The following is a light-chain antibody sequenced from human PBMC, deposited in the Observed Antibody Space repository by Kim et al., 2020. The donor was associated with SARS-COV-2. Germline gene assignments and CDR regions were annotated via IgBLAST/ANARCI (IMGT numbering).Light chain of an antibody. Sequence: SSELTQDPAVSVALGQTVRITCQGDSLRSYYASWNQQKPGQAPVLVIYGKNNRPSGIPDRFSGSSSGNTASLTITGAQAEDEADYYCNFRDSSGNHVVFGGGTQLTVL. J-gene: IGLJ2*01. V-gene: IGLV3-19*01. CDR1: SLRSYY. CDR3: NFRDSSGNHVV. CDR2: GKN.